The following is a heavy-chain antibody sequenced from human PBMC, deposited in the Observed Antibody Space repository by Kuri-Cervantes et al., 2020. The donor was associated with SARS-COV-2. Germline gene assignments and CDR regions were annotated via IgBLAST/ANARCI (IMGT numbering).Heavy chain of an antibody. D-gene: IGHD4-23*01. CDR2: INPNSGGT. Sequence: ASVKVSCKASGYTFTSYGISWVRQAPGQGLEWMGWINPNSGGTNYAQKFQGRVTMTRDTSISTAYMELSSLRSEDTAMYYCAAYGGGKRAFDIWGQGTMVTVSS. CDR3: AAYGGGKRAFDI. J-gene: IGHJ3*02. V-gene: IGHV1-2*02. CDR1: GYTFTSYG.